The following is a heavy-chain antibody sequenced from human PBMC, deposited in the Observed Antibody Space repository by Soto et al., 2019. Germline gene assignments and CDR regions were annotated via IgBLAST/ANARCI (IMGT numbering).Heavy chain of an antibody. CDR2: ISATGGST. V-gene: IGHV3-23*01. J-gene: IGHJ4*02. CDR1: GFTFNNYA. CDR3: AKDRLAGNFDY. Sequence: GGSLRLSCAASGFTFNNYAMNWVSQAPGKGLEWVATISATGGSTYYADSVKGRFTISRDNSKNTLYLQMNGLRVKDTAVYYCAKDRLAGNFDYWGQGTQVTSPQ.